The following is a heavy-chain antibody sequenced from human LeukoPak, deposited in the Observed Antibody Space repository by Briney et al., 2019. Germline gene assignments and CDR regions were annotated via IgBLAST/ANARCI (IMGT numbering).Heavy chain of an antibody. D-gene: IGHD5-18*01. CDR2: FSGSGGGT. CDR1: GFTFSSYA. Sequence: GGSLRLSCAASGFTFSSYAMSWVRQAPGKGLEWVSAFSGSGGGTYYADSVKGRFTISRDNSKNTLYLQMNSLRAEDTAVYYCAKDSGYSYGRGYYFDYWGQGTLVTVSS. CDR3: AKDSGYSYGRGYYFDY. V-gene: IGHV3-23*01. J-gene: IGHJ4*02.